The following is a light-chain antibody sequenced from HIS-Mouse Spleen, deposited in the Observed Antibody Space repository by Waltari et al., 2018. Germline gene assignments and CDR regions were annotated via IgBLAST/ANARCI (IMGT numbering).Light chain of an antibody. V-gene: IGLV2-14*03. CDR3: SSYTSSSTLV. J-gene: IGLJ1*01. CDR1: SSDVGGYNY. Sequence: QSALTQPASVSGSPGQSITISCPGTSSDVGGYNYVSWYQQPPGKAPKLMIYDVSNRPSGVSNRFSGSKSGNTASLTISGLQAEDEADYYCSSYTSSSTLVFGTGTKVTVL. CDR2: DVS.